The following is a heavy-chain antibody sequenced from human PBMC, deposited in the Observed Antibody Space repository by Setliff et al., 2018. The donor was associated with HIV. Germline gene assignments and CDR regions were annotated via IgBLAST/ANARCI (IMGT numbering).Heavy chain of an antibody. Sequence: PSETLSLTCTVSGGSISSYYWSWIRQPPGKGLEWIGYIYTSGSTNYNPSLKSRVTISVDTSKNQFSLKLSSVTAADTAVYYCARQSQWLVRGFDYWGQGTLVTV. V-gene: IGHV4-4*09. CDR1: GGSISSYY. CDR2: IYTSGST. D-gene: IGHD6-19*01. CDR3: ARQSQWLVRGFDY. J-gene: IGHJ4*02.